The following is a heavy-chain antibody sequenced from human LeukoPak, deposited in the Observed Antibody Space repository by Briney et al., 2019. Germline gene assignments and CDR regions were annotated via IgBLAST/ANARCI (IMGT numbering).Heavy chain of an antibody. CDR2: VKQDGSEK. V-gene: IGHV3-7*01. CDR1: GFTFSSYW. D-gene: IGHD6-13*01. CDR3: ARGGAGTAAAGTGRFDY. J-gene: IGHJ4*02. Sequence: GGSLRLSCAASGFTFSSYWMNWVRQAPGKGLEWVANVKQDGSEKYYVDSVKGRFTISRDNAKNSLFLQMNSLRADDTAVCYCARGGAGTAAAGTGRFDYWGQGTLVTVSS.